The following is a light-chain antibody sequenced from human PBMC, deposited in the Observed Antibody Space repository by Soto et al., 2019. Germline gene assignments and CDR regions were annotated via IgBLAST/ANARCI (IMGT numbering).Light chain of an antibody. J-gene: IGLJ1*01. CDR2: SNN. Sequence: QSVLTQPPSASGTPGQRVTISCSGSSSNIGSNYVYWYQQLPGTAPKLLIYSNNQRPSGVPDRFSGSKSGTSASLAISGLLSEDEADYYCAAWDDSLSGSYVFGTGTKVTVL. CDR3: AAWDDSLSGSYV. V-gene: IGLV1-47*02. CDR1: SSNIGSNY.